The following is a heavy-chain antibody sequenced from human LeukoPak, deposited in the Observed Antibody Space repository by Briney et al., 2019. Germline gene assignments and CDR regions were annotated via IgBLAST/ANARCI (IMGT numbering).Heavy chain of an antibody. CDR1: GGSFSGYY. Sequence: PSETLSLACAVDGGSFSGYYWRWIRQPPGKGLEWIGEINHSGSPNYNPSLKGRGTRSLDTSNNQFSLKLSPVTAADTSLDYCARDLSDYYGSGSYRRIDAFDIWVQGAMVTVPS. CDR3: ARDLSDYYGSGSYRRIDAFDI. D-gene: IGHD3-10*01. CDR2: INHSGSP. J-gene: IGHJ3*02. V-gene: IGHV4-34*01.